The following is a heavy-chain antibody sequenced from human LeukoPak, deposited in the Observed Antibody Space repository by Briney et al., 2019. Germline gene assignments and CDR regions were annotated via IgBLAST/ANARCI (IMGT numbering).Heavy chain of an antibody. V-gene: IGHV4-39*01. CDR2: IYYSGST. Sequence: SQTLSLTCTVSGGSISSSSYYWGWIRQPPGQGLEWIGTIYYSGSTYYNPSLKSRVTISVDTSKNQFSLKLSSVTAADTAVYYCARYVLSVAGTSLWGQGTLVTVSS. CDR3: ARYVLSVAGTSL. D-gene: IGHD6-19*01. J-gene: IGHJ4*02. CDR1: GGSISSSSYY.